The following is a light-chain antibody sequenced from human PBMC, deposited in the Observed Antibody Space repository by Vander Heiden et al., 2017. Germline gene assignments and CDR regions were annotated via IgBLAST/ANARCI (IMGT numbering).Light chain of an antibody. CDR3: HQRSNWPQT. J-gene: IGKJ2*01. V-gene: IGKV3-11*01. Sequence: EIVLTQSPATLSLSPGERDTLSCRASQSVSSYLAWYQQKPGQAPRLLIYDASNRATGIPSRFSGSGSGTDFTLTISSLEPEDFAVYYCHQRSNWPQTFGQGTKLEIK. CDR1: QSVSSY. CDR2: DAS.